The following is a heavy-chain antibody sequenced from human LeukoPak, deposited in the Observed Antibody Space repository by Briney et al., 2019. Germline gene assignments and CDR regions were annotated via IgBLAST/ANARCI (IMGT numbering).Heavy chain of an antibody. CDR2: IIPIFGTA. D-gene: IGHD3-9*01. CDR3: ARSRGGGRYFDWFGAFDI. J-gene: IGHJ3*02. Sequence: SVKVSCKASGGTFSSYAISWVRQAPGQGLEWMGGIIPIFGTANYAQKFQGRVTITADKSTSTAYMELSSSRSEDTAVYYCARSRGGGRYFDWFGAFDIWGQGTMVTVSS. V-gene: IGHV1-69*06. CDR1: GGTFSSYA.